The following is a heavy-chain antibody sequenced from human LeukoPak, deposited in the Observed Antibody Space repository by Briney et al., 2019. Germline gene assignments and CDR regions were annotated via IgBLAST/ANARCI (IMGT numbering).Heavy chain of an antibody. V-gene: IGHV4-30-2*01. J-gene: IGHJ3*02. CDR2: IYHSGST. CDR3: ARDPPGARDDAFDI. D-gene: IGHD1-14*01. Sequence: SETLSLTCAVSGGSISSGGYSWSWIRQPPGKGLEWIGYIYHSGSTYYNPSLKSRVTISVDRSKNQFSLKLSSVTAADTAVYYCARDPPGARDDAFDIWGQGTMVTVSS. CDR1: GGSISSGGYS.